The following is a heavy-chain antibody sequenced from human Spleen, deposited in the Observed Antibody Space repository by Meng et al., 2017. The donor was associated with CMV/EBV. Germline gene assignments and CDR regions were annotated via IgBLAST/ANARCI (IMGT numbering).Heavy chain of an antibody. V-gene: IGHV1-18*01. CDR2: MNPNNGNT. J-gene: IGHJ3*02. CDR1: VYTFTSYD. D-gene: IGHD3-10*01. CDR3: ARGVTMVRGVYDAFDI. Sequence: ASVKVSCKASVYTFTSYDINWVRQATGQGLEWMGWMNPNNGNTNYAQKLQGRVTMTTDTSTSTAYMELRSLRSDDTAVYYCARGVTMVRGVYDAFDIWGQGTMVTVSS.